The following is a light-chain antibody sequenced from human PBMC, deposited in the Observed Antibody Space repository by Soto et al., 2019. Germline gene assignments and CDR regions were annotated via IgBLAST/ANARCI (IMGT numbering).Light chain of an antibody. Sequence: QPVLTQPPSVSGAPGQRVTISCTGSSSNIGADFDVHWYRQLPGTAPKLLIYGNINRPSGVPDRFSGSTSGTSASLTITGLQAEDEADYCQSYDTSLNVYVVFGGGTQLTVL. CDR1: SSNIGADFD. V-gene: IGLV1-40*01. J-gene: IGLJ2*01. CDR3: QSYDTSLNVYVV. CDR2: GNI.